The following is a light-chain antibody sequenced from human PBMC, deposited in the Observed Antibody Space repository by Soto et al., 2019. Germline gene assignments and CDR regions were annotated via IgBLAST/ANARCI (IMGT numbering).Light chain of an antibody. J-gene: IGLJ2*01. Sequence: QSALTQPASISGSPGQSITISCTGTNSDVGGYNYVSWYQQYPGKAPKLMIYDVDNRPSGVSYRFSGSKSGKTASLTIYGLQAEDEADYSCRAYTTSITGVFGGGTKLTVL. CDR3: RAYTTSITGV. CDR1: NSDVGGYNY. V-gene: IGLV2-14*01. CDR2: DVD.